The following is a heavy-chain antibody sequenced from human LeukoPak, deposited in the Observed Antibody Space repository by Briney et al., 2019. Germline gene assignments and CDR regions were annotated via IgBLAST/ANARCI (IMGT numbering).Heavy chain of an antibody. CDR1: GYSLTSYW. Sequence: GESLKISCKGSGYSLTSYWIGWVRQMPGKGLEWMGIIYPGHSDTRYSPSFQGQVTISADKSISTAYLQWSSLKASDTAMYYCARQESGSYLGDAFDIWDQGTMVTVSS. D-gene: IGHD1-26*01. J-gene: IGHJ3*02. CDR2: IYPGHSDT. V-gene: IGHV5-51*01. CDR3: ARQESGSYLGDAFDI.